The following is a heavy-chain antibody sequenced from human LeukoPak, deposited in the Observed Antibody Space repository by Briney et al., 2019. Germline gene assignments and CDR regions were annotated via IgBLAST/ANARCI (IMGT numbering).Heavy chain of an antibody. V-gene: IGHV1-2*02. CDR1: GYTFTGYY. CDR3: ARGIGYSYGWDAFDI. CDR2: INPNSGGT. D-gene: IGHD5-18*01. Sequence: GVSVKVSCKASGYTFTGYYMHWVRQAPGQGLEWMGWINPNSGGTNYAQKFQGRVTMTRDTSISTAYMELSRLRSDDTAVYYCARGIGYSYGWDAFDIWGQGTMVTVSS. J-gene: IGHJ3*02.